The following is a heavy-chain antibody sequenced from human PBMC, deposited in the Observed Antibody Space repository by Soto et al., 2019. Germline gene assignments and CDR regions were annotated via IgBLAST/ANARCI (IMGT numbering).Heavy chain of an antibody. CDR1: GFSFSSYG. D-gene: IGHD4-17*01. J-gene: IGHJ6*02. Sequence: QVQLVESGGGVVQPGRSLRLSCAASGFSFSSYGLYWVRQAPGKGLEWVAGISNDGSKKYYADSVKGRFTISRDISKKTLYLQMNSLRAEDTALYYCAQDLATMTTRVRYYYYGMDFWGQGTTVTVSS. CDR2: ISNDGSKK. CDR3: AQDLATMTTRVRYYYYGMDF. V-gene: IGHV3-30*18.